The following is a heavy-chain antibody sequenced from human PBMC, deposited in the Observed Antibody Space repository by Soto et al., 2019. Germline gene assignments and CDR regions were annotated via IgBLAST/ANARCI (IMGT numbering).Heavy chain of an antibody. V-gene: IGHV1-69*12. Sequence: QVQLVQSGAEVKKPGSSVKVSCKASGGTFSSYAISWVRQAPGQGLEWMGGIIPIFGTANYAQKFQGRVTSTADESTSTADMELRSLRSEDTAVYYCAREEMATIMSPFDYWGQGTLVTVSS. CDR1: GGTFSSYA. D-gene: IGHD5-12*01. CDR2: IIPIFGTA. CDR3: AREEMATIMSPFDY. J-gene: IGHJ4*02.